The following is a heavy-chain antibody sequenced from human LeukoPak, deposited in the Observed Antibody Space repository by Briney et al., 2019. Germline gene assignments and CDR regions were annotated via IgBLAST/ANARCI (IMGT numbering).Heavy chain of an antibody. CDR3: ARGRDCSSGSCYGWFDP. V-gene: IGHV1-46*01. CDR1: GYTFISYY. Sequence: ASVKVSCKASGYTFISYYLHWVRQAPGQGLEWMGIINPSGGSTSYAHKFQGRVTMTRDMSTGTVNMELSSLRSEDTAVYYCARGRDCSSGSCYGWFDPWGQGTLVTVSS. CDR2: INPSGGST. D-gene: IGHD2-15*01. J-gene: IGHJ5*02.